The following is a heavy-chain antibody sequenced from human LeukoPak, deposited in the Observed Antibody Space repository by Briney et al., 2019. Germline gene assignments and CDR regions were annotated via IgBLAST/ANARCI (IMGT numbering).Heavy chain of an antibody. Sequence: SETLSLTCTVSGGSISSYYWSWIRQPAGKGLEWIGRIYTSGSTNYNPSLKSRVTMSVDTSKNQFSLKLSSVTAADTAVHYCARDGYYYDSSGYLYFDYWGQGTLVTVSS. J-gene: IGHJ4*02. CDR2: IYTSGST. D-gene: IGHD3-22*01. V-gene: IGHV4-4*07. CDR1: GGSISSYY. CDR3: ARDGYYYDSSGYLYFDY.